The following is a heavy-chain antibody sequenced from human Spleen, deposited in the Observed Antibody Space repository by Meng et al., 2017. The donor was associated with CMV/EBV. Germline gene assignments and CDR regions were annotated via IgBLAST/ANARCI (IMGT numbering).Heavy chain of an antibody. Sequence: SCAISGDSVSSNSAAWNWIRQSPSRGLEWLGRTYYRSKWYNDYAVSVKSRITINPDTSKNQFSLQLNSETPEDTAVYYCASGRLLSGSYSFDYWGQGTLVTVSS. D-gene: IGHD1-26*01. CDR1: GDSVSSNSAA. J-gene: IGHJ4*02. CDR3: ASGRLLSGSYSFDY. V-gene: IGHV6-1*01. CDR2: TYYRSKWYN.